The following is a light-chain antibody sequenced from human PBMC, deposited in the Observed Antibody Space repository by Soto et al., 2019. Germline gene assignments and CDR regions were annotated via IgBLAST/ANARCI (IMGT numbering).Light chain of an antibody. V-gene: IGKV3D-15*01. CDR1: QSVSTN. J-gene: IGKJ1*01. Sequence: EIVVTQSPATLSESPGERVTLSCRASQSVSTNLAWYQQRPGEAPRLLIFDASARAVDIPGRFSGSGSGTEFTLTISSLQPEDFAVYFCHSYDKWPPGAFGQGTKVDIK. CDR3: HSYDKWPPGA. CDR2: DAS.